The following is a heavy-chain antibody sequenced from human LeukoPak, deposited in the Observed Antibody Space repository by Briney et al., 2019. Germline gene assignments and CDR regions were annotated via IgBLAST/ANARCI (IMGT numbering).Heavy chain of an antibody. CDR1: GLTFSSYG. Sequence: GKSLRLSCAAYGLTFSSYGMHWVRQAPGKGLEWVALISYDGTDKYYADSVKGRFTISRDNSKNTLNLQMDSLRPEDTAVYYCAKDQGGYYGSGSYSPLDYWGQGTLVTVSS. V-gene: IGHV3-30*18. CDR3: AKDQGGYYGSGSYSPLDY. J-gene: IGHJ4*02. D-gene: IGHD3-10*01. CDR2: ISYDGTDK.